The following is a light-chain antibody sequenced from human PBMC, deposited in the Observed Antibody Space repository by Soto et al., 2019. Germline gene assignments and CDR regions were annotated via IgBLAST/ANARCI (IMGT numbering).Light chain of an antibody. Sequence: QSVLTQPPSVSAAPGQKVTISCSGSGSNIGKNDVSWYLQLPGAAPKLLIYDTNKRPSGIPDRFSGSKSGPSATLGNTGLQTGDEAHYFCGTWNTRLSVVVFGGGTKLTVL. CDR1: GSNIGKND. J-gene: IGLJ2*01. CDR3: GTWNTRLSVVV. CDR2: DTN. V-gene: IGLV1-51*01.